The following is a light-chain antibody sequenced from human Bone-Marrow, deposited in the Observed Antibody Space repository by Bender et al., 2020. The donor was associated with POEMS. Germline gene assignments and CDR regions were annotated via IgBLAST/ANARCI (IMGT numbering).Light chain of an antibody. CDR2: EVT. J-gene: IGLJ2*01. CDR1: YSDVGGYAF. CDR3: CSYADGSNLV. V-gene: IGLV2-23*02. Sequence: QSALTQPASVPGSLGQSITISCTGTYSDVGGYAFVSWYQHHPGKTPKLILFEVTRRPSGVSDRFSGSKSGNTASQTISGLQADDEAVYYCCSYADGSNLVFGGGTKVTVL.